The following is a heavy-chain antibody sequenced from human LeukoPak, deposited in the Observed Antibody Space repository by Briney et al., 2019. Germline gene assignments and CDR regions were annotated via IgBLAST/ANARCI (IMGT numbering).Heavy chain of an antibody. CDR3: ARVGSGYSYEYYFDY. J-gene: IGHJ4*02. CDR2: IYHSGST. V-gene: IGHV4-38-2*02. Sequence: PSETLSLTCTVSGYSISSGYYWGWIRQPPGKGLEWIGSIYHSGSTYYNPSLKSRVTISVDTSKNQFSLKLSSVTAADTAVYYCARVGSGYSYEYYFDYWGQGTLVTVSS. D-gene: IGHD5-18*01. CDR1: GYSISSGYY.